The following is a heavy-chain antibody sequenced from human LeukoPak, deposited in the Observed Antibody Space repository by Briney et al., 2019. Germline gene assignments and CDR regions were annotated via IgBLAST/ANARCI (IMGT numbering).Heavy chain of an antibody. V-gene: IGHV3-48*03. CDR3: ARSGNYFDY. Sequence: GGSLRLSCAASGFTFSSYEMNWVRQAPGKGLEGVSYITSSGTTLYYADSVKGRFTISRDNAKNSLYLQMSSLGAEDTAMYYCARSGNYFDYWGQGTLVTVSS. CDR1: GFTFSSYE. CDR2: ITSSGTTL. J-gene: IGHJ4*02.